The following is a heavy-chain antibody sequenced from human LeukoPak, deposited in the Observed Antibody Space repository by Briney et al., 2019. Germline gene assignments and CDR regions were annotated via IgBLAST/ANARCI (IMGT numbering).Heavy chain of an antibody. CDR1: GFTFNGYA. J-gene: IGHJ4*02. CDR2: ITETGGRT. Sequence: GGSLRLPCEPSGFTFNGYAMNWVRQAPGKGLEWVSSITETGGRTHYAVSVQGRFSISRDNSKRTLYLEMSSLRDEDTAFFYCAKKIYYASGSYWDSWGQGTLVIVSS. D-gene: IGHD3-10*01. CDR3: AKKIYYASGSYWDS. V-gene: IGHV3-23*01.